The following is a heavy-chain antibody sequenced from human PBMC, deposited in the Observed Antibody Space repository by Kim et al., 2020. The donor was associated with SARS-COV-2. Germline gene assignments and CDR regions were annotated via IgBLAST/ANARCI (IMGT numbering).Heavy chain of an antibody. D-gene: IGHD2-15*01. V-gene: IGHV3-74*01. CDR3: ASRYGGSSYWYFDL. J-gene: IGHJ2*01. Sequence: YGYAVKDRFSISSDDAKNTLYLQMNSLRAEDTAVYYCASRYGGSSYWYFDLWGRGTLVTVSS.